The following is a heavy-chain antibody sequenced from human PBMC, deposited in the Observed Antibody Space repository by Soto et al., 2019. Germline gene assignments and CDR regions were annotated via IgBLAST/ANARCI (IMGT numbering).Heavy chain of an antibody. D-gene: IGHD2-21*02. V-gene: IGHV3-23*01. CDR2: ISGSGGST. J-gene: IGHJ4*02. Sequence: GGSLRLSCAASGFTFSSYAMSWVRQAPGKGLEWVSAISGSGGSTYYADSVKGRFTISRDNSKNTLYLQMNSLRAEDTAVYYCAKDPRYCGGDCYSGRPYYFDYWGQGTLVTVSS. CDR1: GFTFSSYA. CDR3: AKDPRYCGGDCYSGRPYYFDY.